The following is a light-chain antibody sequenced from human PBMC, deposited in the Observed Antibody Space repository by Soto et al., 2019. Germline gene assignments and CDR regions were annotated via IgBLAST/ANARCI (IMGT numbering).Light chain of an antibody. Sequence: QSVLTQPPSASGTPGQRVTISCSGSSSNIGSNTVNWYQQLPGTAPKPLIYSNNQRPSGVPDRFSGSTSGTSASLAISGLQSEDEADYYCAAWDDSLNGRVFGGGTKVTVL. V-gene: IGLV1-44*01. CDR3: AAWDDSLNGRV. J-gene: IGLJ3*02. CDR2: SNN. CDR1: SSNIGSNT.